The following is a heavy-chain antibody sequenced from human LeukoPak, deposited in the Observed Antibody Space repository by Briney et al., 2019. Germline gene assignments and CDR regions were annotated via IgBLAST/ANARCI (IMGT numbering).Heavy chain of an antibody. CDR3: ARHRRERYYYDSSGYGTDAFDI. CDR1: GYSFTSYW. V-gene: IGHV5-51*01. D-gene: IGHD3-22*01. CDR2: IYPGDSDT. J-gene: IGHJ3*02. Sequence: GESLKISCKGSGYSFTSYWIGWVRQMPGKGLEWMGIIYPGDSDTRYSPSFQGQVTISVDKSISTAYLQWSSLKASDTAMYYCARHRRERYYYDSSGYGTDAFDIWGQGTMVTVSS.